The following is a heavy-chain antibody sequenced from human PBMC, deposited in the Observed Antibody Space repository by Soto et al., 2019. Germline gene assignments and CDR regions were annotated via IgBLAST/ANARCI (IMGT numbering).Heavy chain of an antibody. Sequence: SETLSLTCTVSGGSISSYYWSWIRQPPGKGLEWIGYIYYSGSTNYNPSLKSRVTISVDTSKNQFSLKLSSVTAADTAVYYCARYTPFVRYFDLWGRGTLVTVSS. CDR3: ARYTPFVRYFDL. CDR2: IYYSGST. J-gene: IGHJ2*01. CDR1: GGSISSYY. V-gene: IGHV4-59*01. D-gene: IGHD3-16*02.